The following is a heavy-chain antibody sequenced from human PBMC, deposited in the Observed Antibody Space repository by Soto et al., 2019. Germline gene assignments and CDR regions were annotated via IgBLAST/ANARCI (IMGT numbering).Heavy chain of an antibody. CDR3: ARGTYGGPSNY. Sequence: QVQLVQSGAEVKKPGSSVKVSCKASGGTFSSYTISWVRQAPGQGLEWMGRIIPILGISNYAQKFQGRVTITADKSTSTAYMELSSLRSEETAVYYCARGTYGGPSNYWGQGTLVTVSS. CDR2: IIPILGIS. V-gene: IGHV1-69*02. J-gene: IGHJ4*02. CDR1: GGTFSSYT. D-gene: IGHD5-12*01.